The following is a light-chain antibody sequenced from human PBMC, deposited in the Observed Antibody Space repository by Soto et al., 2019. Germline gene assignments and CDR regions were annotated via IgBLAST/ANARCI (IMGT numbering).Light chain of an antibody. V-gene: IGLV2-14*01. CDR1: SSDIGDYNY. Sequence: QSALTQPASVSGSPGQSITISCTGTSSDIGDYNYVSWYQQFPGKAPKLMIYEVSNRPSGVSNRFSGSKSGNTASLTISGLRAEDEADYYCSSYTSSSTYVFRTGTKLTVL. CDR2: EVS. CDR3: SSYTSSSTYV. J-gene: IGLJ1*01.